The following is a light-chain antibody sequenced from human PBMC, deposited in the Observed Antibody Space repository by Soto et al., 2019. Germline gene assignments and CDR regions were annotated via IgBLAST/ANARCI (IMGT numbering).Light chain of an antibody. V-gene: IGKV3-11*01. Sequence: EIVLTQSPATLSLSPGERATLSCRASQSVSTYLAWYRQTPGRPPRLLIYDASKRAPGIPARFSGSGSGTDFTLTVSSLEPEDFAVYYCQQSSNWQGTFGRGTKVDI. CDR3: QQSSNWQGT. J-gene: IGKJ1*01. CDR2: DAS. CDR1: QSVSTY.